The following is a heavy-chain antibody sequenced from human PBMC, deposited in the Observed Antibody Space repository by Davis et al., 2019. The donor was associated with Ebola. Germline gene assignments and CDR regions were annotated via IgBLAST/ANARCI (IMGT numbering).Heavy chain of an antibody. D-gene: IGHD5-24*01. V-gene: IGHV3-23*01. CDR2: ISGSGGST. CDR1: GFTFSSYS. Sequence: GGSLRFSCAASGFTFSSYSMTWVRQAPGKGLEWVSTISGSGGSTYYADSVMGRFTISRDNSKNTLYLQMNGLRREDTAVYYCAKDDRWPPSDYWGQGTLVTVSS. J-gene: IGHJ4*02. CDR3: AKDDRWPPSDY.